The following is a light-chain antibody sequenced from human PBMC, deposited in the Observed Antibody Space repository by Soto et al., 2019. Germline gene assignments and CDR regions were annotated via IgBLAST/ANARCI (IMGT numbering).Light chain of an antibody. V-gene: IGKV3-20*01. CDR2: GAS. CDR1: QSVGNSH. J-gene: IGKJ4*01. CDR3: QQYGSSPLT. Sequence: ETVLTQSPCTLYFSPGERATLSCRSSQSVGNSHVAWYQQRRGLPPRLLIYGASNRATGIPDRFSGSGSGTDFTLTISRLEPEDFAVYYCQQYGSSPLTFGGGTKVDIK.